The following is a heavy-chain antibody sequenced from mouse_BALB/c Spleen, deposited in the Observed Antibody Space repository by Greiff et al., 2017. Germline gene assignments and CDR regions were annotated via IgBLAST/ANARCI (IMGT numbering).Heavy chain of an antibody. CDR2: ISYSGST. CDR3: ATLRDYYAMDY. J-gene: IGHJ4*01. Sequence: EVQLQESGPGLVKPSQSLSLTCTVTGYSITSDYAWNWIRQFPGNKLEWMGYISYSGSTSYNPSLKSRISITRDTSKNQFFLQLNSVTTEDTATYYCATLRDYYAMDYWGQGTSVTVSS. D-gene: IGHD3-3*01. CDR1: GYSITSDYA. V-gene: IGHV3-2*02.